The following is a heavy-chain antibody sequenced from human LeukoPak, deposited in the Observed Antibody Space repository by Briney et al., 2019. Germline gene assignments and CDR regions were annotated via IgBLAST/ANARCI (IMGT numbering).Heavy chain of an antibody. CDR1: GFTFRSYA. CDR3: ARDGKADYYGSGNPPRYWYFDL. CDR2: ISSSSSYM. Sequence: KAGGSLRLSCVASGFTFRSYAMSWVRQAPGKGLEWVSSISSSSSYMYYADSVKDRFTISRDNAKNSLYLQMNSLRAEDTAVYYCARDGKADYYGSGNPPRYWYFDLWGRGTLVTVSS. J-gene: IGHJ2*01. V-gene: IGHV3-21*01. D-gene: IGHD3-10*01.